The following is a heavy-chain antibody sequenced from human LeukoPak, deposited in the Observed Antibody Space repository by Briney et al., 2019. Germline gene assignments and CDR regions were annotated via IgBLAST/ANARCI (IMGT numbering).Heavy chain of an antibody. CDR2: ISTNSGNT. J-gene: IGHJ4*02. D-gene: IGHD3-16*01. V-gene: IGHV1-18*01. CDR3: ARDRGSSYVAGY. CDR1: GYTFTNYG. Sequence: ASVKVSCKASGYTFTNYGITWVRQAPGQGLEWMGWISTNSGNTKYARELQGRVTLTTDTSATTAYMGLMSLRSDDTAVYYCARDRGSSYVAGYWGQGTLVTVSS.